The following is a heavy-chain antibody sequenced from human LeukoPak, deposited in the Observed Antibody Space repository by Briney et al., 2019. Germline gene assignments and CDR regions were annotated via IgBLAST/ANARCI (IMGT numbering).Heavy chain of an antibody. V-gene: IGHV1-69*06. CDR1: GGTFSSYA. CDR3: ARSITRGSHFDY. J-gene: IGHJ4*02. Sequence: SVKVSCKASGGTFSSYAISWVRQAPGQGLEWMGGIIPIFGTANYAQKFQGRVTITADKSTSTAYMDLSSLRSEETAVYYCARSITRGSHFDYWGQGTLVTVSS. D-gene: IGHD1-26*01. CDR2: IIPIFGTA.